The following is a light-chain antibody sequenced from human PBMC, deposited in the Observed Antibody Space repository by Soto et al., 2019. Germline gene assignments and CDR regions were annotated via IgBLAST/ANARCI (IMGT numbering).Light chain of an antibody. CDR2: DAS. Sequence: ETVLTQSPATLSLSPGERATLSCRASQNIRNYLIWYQQKPGQAPRLLIYDASSRATGIPARFSGSGSVTDFTLTISSLEPEDFAVYYCQQRGNWPLTFGGGTKVE. CDR3: QQRGNWPLT. CDR1: QNIRNY. J-gene: IGKJ4*01. V-gene: IGKV3-11*01.